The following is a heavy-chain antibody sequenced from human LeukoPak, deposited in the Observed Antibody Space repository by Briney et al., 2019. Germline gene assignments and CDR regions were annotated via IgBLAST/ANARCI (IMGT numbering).Heavy chain of an antibody. CDR3: AKDRYSGSYLVLDY. J-gene: IGHJ4*02. Sequence: GGSLRLSCGASGFTFSSNWMHWVRQAPGKGLVWVSRINGDESSTNYADFVKGRFTISRDNAKKTLYLQMNSLRAEDTAVYYCAKDRYSGSYLVLDYWGQGTLVTVSS. CDR2: INGDESST. V-gene: IGHV3-74*01. CDR1: GFTFSSNW. D-gene: IGHD1-26*01.